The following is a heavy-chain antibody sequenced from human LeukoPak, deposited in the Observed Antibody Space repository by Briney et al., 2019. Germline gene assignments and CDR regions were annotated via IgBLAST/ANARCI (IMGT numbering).Heavy chain of an antibody. Sequence: VASVKVSCKASGYTFTSYDINWVRQATGKGLEWMGWMNPNSGNTGYAQKFQGRVTMTRNTSISTAYMELSGLRSEDTAVYYCARVESGGLSWGMDDWGQGTTVTVSS. CDR1: GYTFTSYD. V-gene: IGHV1-8*01. CDR2: MNPNSGNT. J-gene: IGHJ6*02. CDR3: ARVESGGLSWGMDD. D-gene: IGHD3-10*01.